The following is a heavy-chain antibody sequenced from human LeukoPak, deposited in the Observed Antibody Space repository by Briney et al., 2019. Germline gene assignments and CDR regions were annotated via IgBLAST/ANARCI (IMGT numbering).Heavy chain of an antibody. CDR1: GFTFSTYW. D-gene: IGHD3-22*01. J-gene: IGHJ4*02. CDR2: IKQDGSDK. CDR3: ARDYYDSSGYTLRAN. Sequence: GGSLRLSCAASGFTFSTYWMSWVRQAPGKGLEWVANIKQDGSDKYYVDSVKGRFTISRDNAKNSLYLQMNSLRAEDTAVYYCARDYYDSSGYTLRANWGQGTQVTVSS. V-gene: IGHV3-7*01.